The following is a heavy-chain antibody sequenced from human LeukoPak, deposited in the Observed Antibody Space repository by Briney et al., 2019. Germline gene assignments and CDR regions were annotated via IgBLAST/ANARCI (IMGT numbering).Heavy chain of an antibody. D-gene: IGHD3-10*01. CDR1: GFTFSSYA. J-gene: IGHJ3*02. CDR2: ISSNGGST. Sequence: GGSLRLSCSASGFTFSSYAMHWVRQAPGKGLEYVSAISSNGGSTYYADSVKGRFTISRDNPKNTLYLQMSSLRAEDTAVYYCVRITMVLRAFDIWGQGTMVTVSS. V-gene: IGHV3-64D*06. CDR3: VRITMVLRAFDI.